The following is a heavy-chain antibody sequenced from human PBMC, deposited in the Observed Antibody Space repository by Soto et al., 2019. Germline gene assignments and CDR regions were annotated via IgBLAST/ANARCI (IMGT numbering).Heavy chain of an antibody. CDR2: INPTSGDT. CDR1: GYTITGYY. Sequence: ASVKVSCKASGYTITGYYMHWVRQAPGQGLEWMGWINPTSGDTNYAQKFQGRVTMTRDTSISTAYMELSRLTSDDTAVYYCAKDRGGGGYSGYGANYYYFFAMDVWGQGTTVTVSS. CDR3: AKDRGGGGYSGYGANYYYFFAMDV. J-gene: IGHJ6*02. D-gene: IGHD5-12*01. V-gene: IGHV1-2*02.